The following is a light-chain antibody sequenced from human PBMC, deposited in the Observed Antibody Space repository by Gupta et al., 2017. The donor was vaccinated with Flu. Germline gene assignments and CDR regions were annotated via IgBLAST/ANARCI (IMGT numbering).Light chain of an antibody. CDR2: KAS. J-gene: IGKJ4*01. CDR1: QSLNSW. V-gene: IGKV1-5*03. CDR3: QQYHSYSLT. Sequence: PSTLSACVGDRVTFTCRASQSLNSWVAWYQQKPGKAPKLLIYKASNLESGVPSRFSGRGSGTEYTLTITSLQPDDFATYYCQQYHSYSLTFGGGTKVEI.